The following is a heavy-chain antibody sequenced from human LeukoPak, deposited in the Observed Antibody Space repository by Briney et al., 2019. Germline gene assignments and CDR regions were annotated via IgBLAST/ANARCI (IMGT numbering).Heavy chain of an antibody. CDR1: GFTFSSYW. Sequence: GGSLRLSCAASGFTFSSYWMHWVRQAPGKGLVWVSRISTDGSSTSYADSVKGRFTISRDNAKNTLYLQMNSLRAEDTAVYFCARYDYYDSSGYKTAEYFQHWGQGTLVTVSS. CDR2: ISTDGSST. D-gene: IGHD3-22*01. V-gene: IGHV3-74*01. CDR3: ARYDYYDSSGYKTAEYFQH. J-gene: IGHJ1*01.